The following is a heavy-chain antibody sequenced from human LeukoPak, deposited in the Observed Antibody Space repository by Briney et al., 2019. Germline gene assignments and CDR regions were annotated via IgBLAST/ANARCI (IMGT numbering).Heavy chain of an antibody. CDR1: GGSISSSYY. J-gene: IGHJ6*03. CDR3: ARIAGGLYFYYYYMDV. CDR2: KYCRRST. Sequence: SETLSPTCTVSGGSISSSYYWGWIRQPPGKGLECIGNKYCRRSTYYNPSLKIRVTISVDTSKNQFSLNLTSVTAADTAVYYCARIAGGLYFYYYYMDVWGKGTTVTVSS. D-gene: IGHD3-16*01. V-gene: IGHV4-39*07.